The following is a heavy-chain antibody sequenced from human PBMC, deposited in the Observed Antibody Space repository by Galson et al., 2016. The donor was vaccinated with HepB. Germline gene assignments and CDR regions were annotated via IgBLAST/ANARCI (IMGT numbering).Heavy chain of an antibody. V-gene: IGHV1-24*01. CDR1: GNTLAKLS. J-gene: IGHJ4*02. CDR2: FDAEHDGK. CDR3: ATAPPPAARAAPIVLVH. D-gene: IGHD6-6*01. Sequence: SVKVSCKVSGNTLAKLSIHWVRQAPGIGLEWMGGFDAEHDGKIYGQKFQGRVTMTEDTSTDTAYMELNSLTSDDTAVYFCATAPPPAARAAPIVLVHWGQGTLVTVSS.